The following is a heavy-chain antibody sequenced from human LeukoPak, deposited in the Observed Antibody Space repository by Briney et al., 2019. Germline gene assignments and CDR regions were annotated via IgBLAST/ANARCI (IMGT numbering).Heavy chain of an antibody. CDR3: TVVVVPAAPYYYYYYMDV. CDR1: GFTFSGSA. CDR2: IRSKANSYAT. D-gene: IGHD2-2*01. J-gene: IGHJ6*03. Sequence: PGGSLRLSCAASGFTFSGSAMHWVRQASGKGLEWVGRIRSKANSYATAYAASVKGRFTISRDDSKNTAYLQMNSLKTEDTAVYYCTVVVVPAAPYYYYYYMDVWGKGTTVTISS. V-gene: IGHV3-73*01.